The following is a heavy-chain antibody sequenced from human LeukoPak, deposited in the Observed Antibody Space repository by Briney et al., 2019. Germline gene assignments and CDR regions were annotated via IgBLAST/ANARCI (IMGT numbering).Heavy chain of an antibody. CDR3: ARGGIISRIVRGGFDS. CDR1: GDSISTNNYH. D-gene: IGHD3-10*02. Sequence: PSDPLSLTCTASGDSISTNNYHWGWIRKAPGKGLDWIGCMYFGGSVNYNPSLKSRVTISMDTSKNQLYLNLSFVTAAETALYYCARGGIISRIVRGGFDSWGQGTLVAVSS. J-gene: IGHJ5*01. CDR2: MYFGGSV. V-gene: IGHV4-39*01.